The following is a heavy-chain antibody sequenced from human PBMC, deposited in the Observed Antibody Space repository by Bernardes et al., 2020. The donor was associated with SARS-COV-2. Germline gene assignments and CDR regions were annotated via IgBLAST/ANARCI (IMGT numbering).Heavy chain of an antibody. D-gene: IGHD6-19*01. V-gene: IGHV3-9*01. CDR3: AKVSGSGSDY. CDR1: GFTFDDYA. Sequence: GGSLRLSCAASGFTFDDYAMHWVRQAPGKGLEWVSGISWNSGSIGYADSVKGRFTISRDNAKNSLYLQMNSLRAEDTALYYCAKVSGSGSDYWGQGTLVTVSS. CDR2: ISWNSGSI. J-gene: IGHJ4*02.